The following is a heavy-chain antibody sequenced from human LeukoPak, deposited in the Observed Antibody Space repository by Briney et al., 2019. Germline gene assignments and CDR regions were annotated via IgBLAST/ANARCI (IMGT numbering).Heavy chain of an antibody. CDR1: GYSISSGYY. V-gene: IGHV4-38-2*02. J-gene: IGHJ3*01. Sequence: WETVSLTCAVSGYSISSGYYWGWIRQPPGKGLQWIGSIYHSGDTYYKPSLKSRVTMSVDTSKNQFSLRLTSVTAADTAVYYCARDGGGIRIEFWGQGTTVTVSS. CDR3: ARDGGGIRIEF. CDR2: IYHSGDT. D-gene: IGHD3-3*02.